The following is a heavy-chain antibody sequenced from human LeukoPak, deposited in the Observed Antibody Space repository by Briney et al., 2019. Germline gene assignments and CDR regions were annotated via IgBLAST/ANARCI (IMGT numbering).Heavy chain of an antibody. CDR1: GFTFSSHA. D-gene: IGHD1-26*01. CDR2: ISYEGSIK. CDR3: ARDYSERYSIDY. J-gene: IGHJ4*02. Sequence: GGSLRLSCEASGFTFSSHAMHWVRQAPGKGLEWVALISYEGSIKYYADSVKGRFTISRDNSKNTLSLQVNSLRAEDTAVYYCARDYSERYSIDYWGQGTLVTVSS. V-gene: IGHV3-30*04.